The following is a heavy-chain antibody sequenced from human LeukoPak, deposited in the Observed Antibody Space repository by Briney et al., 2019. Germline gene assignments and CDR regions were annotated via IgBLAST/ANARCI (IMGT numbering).Heavy chain of an antibody. CDR2: INPSGGST. Sequence: GASVTVSCKASGYTFTSYYMHWVRQAPGQGLEWMGLINPSGGSTSYAQKFQGRVTMTRDTSTSTVYMELSSLRSEDTAVYYCARHYYDSSGYHSAFDYWGQGTLVTVSS. J-gene: IGHJ4*02. CDR3: ARHYYDSSGYHSAFDY. V-gene: IGHV1-46*01. CDR1: GYTFTSYY. D-gene: IGHD3-22*01.